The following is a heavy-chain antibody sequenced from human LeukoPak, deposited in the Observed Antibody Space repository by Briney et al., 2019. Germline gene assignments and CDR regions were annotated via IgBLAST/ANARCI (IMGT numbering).Heavy chain of an antibody. CDR1: GFTFSSYA. J-gene: IGHJ4*02. Sequence: GGSLRLSCAASGFTFSSYAMHWVRQAPGKGLEWVAVISYDGSNKYYADSVKGRFTISRDNSKNTLYLQMNSLRAEDTAVYYCARGGVGYPYFDYWGQGTLVTVSS. CDR3: ARGGVGYPYFDY. CDR2: ISYDGSNK. D-gene: IGHD6-13*01. V-gene: IGHV3-30-3*01.